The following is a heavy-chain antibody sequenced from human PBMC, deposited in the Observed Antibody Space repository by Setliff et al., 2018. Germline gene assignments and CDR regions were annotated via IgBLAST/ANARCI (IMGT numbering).Heavy chain of an antibody. CDR1: GASLSSGTYY. Sequence: TLSLTCTVSGASLSSGTYYWGWIRQPPGKGLEWIGRIYYRGDTYYNASLKGRLTISVDTAQNQFSLKLTSVTAADSAVYYCARMSGFLYMDVWGKGTTVT. J-gene: IGHJ6*03. CDR2: IYYRGDT. CDR3: ARMSGFLYMDV. V-gene: IGHV4-39*01. D-gene: IGHD3-3*01.